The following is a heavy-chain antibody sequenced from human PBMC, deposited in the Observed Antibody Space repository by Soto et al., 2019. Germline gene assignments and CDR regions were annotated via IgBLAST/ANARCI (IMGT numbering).Heavy chain of an antibody. J-gene: IGHJ4*02. CDR2: MNPNSGNT. CDR3: ARGDSLYGEPLDY. D-gene: IGHD4-17*01. Sequence: QVQLVQSGAEVKKPGASVKVSCKASGYTFTSYDINWVRQATGQGLEWMGWMNPNSGNTGYAQKFQGRVTMTRNTTISTAYMELISLRSEDTAGDYGARGDSLYGEPLDYWGQGTLVTVSS. CDR1: GYTFTSYD. V-gene: IGHV1-8*01.